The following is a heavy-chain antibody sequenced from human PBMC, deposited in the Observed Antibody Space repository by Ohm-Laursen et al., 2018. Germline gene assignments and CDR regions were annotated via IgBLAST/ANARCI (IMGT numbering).Heavy chain of an antibody. J-gene: IGHJ4*02. D-gene: IGHD5-12*01. CDR1: GFSLTTSGMC. CDR2: IDWDGDT. V-gene: IGHV2-70*11. Sequence: PTQTLTLTSTFSGFSLTTSGMCVTWIRQPPGKALEWLARIDWDGDTYYSTSLKTRLTISKDTSTNQVVLTMTNMDPLDTATYYCARIVAGPDYFDYWGQGTLVTVSS. CDR3: ARIVAGPDYFDY.